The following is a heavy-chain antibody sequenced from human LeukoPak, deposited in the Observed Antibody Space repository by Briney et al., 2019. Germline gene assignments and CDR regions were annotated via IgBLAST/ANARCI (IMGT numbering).Heavy chain of an antibody. CDR3: AKENTVMGLYNGMDV. Sequence: GGSLRLSCAASGFTVSTYSMNWDRQAPGKGLEWVSYISSSSNTIYYADSVKGRFTISRDNAKNSLYLQMNSLRIEDTAVYHCAKENTVMGLYNGMDVWGQGTTVTVS. V-gene: IGHV3-48*04. J-gene: IGHJ6*02. CDR2: ISSSSNTI. CDR1: GFTVSTYS. D-gene: IGHD5-18*01.